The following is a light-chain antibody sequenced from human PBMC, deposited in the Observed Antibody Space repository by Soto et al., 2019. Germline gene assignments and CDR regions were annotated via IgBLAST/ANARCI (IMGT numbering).Light chain of an antibody. Sequence: QLVLTQPPSVSGAPGQNVTISCTGSSSNIGTGYDVHWYQQLPRTAPKLLIFGNINRPSGVSDRFSGSKSGTSASLAITGLQTEDEADYYCQSYDRTLSGSVFGGGTKVTVL. CDR2: GNI. CDR1: SSNIGTGYD. J-gene: IGLJ2*01. CDR3: QSYDRTLSGSV. V-gene: IGLV1-40*01.